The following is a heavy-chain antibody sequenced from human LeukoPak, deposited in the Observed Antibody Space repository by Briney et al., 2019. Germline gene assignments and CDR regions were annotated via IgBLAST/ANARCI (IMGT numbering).Heavy chain of an antibody. CDR1: GFTFSSYA. V-gene: IGHV3-23*01. CDR3: AKVHSLLYGSGSSDY. J-gene: IGHJ4*02. Sequence: PGGSLRLSCAASGFTFSSYAMSWVRQAPGKGLEWVSAISGSGGSTYYADSVKGRFTISRDNSKNTLYLQMNSLIAEDTAVYYCAKVHSLLYGSGSSDYWGQGTLVTVSS. D-gene: IGHD3-10*01. CDR2: ISGSGGST.